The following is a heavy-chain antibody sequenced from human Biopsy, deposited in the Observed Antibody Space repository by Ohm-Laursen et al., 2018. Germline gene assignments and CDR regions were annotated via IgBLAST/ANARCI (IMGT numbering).Heavy chain of an antibody. Sequence: SVKVSCKSSGWTFTFRYLHWVRQAPGEGLEWMGGIIAVSGLVNYAPKFQGRVSITADKSTTTAYMELSNLKSEDTAVYYCATPFQYYDSWGGYPPFDHWGQGTLVTVSS. CDR1: GWTFTFRY. J-gene: IGHJ4*02. CDR2: IIAVSGLV. CDR3: ATPFQYYDSWGGYPPFDH. V-gene: IGHV1-69*10. D-gene: IGHD3-3*01.